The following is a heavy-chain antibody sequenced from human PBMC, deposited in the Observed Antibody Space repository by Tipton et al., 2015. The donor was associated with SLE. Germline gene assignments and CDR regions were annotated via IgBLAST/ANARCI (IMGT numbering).Heavy chain of an antibody. CDR2: IYHSGST. Sequence: LRLSCAVSGYSISSGYYWGWIRQPPGKGLEWIGSIYHSGSTYYNPSLKSRVTISVDTSKNQFSLKLSSVTAADTAAYYCARGRSSSWTDFDYWGQGTLVTVSS. CDR1: GYSISSGYY. D-gene: IGHD6-13*01. J-gene: IGHJ4*02. CDR3: ARGRSSSWTDFDY. V-gene: IGHV4-38-2*01.